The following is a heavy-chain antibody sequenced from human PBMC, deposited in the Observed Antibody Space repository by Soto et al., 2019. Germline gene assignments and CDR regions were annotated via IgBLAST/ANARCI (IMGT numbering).Heavy chain of an antibody. J-gene: IGHJ4*02. D-gene: IGHD4-17*01. CDR2: ISSSGTGI. Sequence: GGSLRLSCAPSGFTFSSYAMSWVRQAPGKGLEWVSHISSSGTGIYYADSVKGRFTISRDHSKNTLYLQMSSLRGEDTAIYYCARGHGDYDYWGQGTLVTVSS. V-gene: IGHV3-23*01. CDR3: ARGHGDYDY. CDR1: GFTFSSYA.